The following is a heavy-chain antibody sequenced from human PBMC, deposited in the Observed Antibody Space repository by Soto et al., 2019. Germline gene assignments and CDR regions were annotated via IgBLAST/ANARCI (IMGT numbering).Heavy chain of an antibody. V-gene: IGHV3-23*01. J-gene: IGHJ4*02. CDR2: ISGSGGST. Sequence: VQLLESGGGLVQPGGSLRLSCAASGFTFSSYAMSWVRQAPGKGLEWVSGISGSGGSTYYADYVKGRFTIARDNSKNSLDLKRNSLGDEDTAVYYCAIGGDILTGSDVWGQGTLVTVSS. CDR1: GFTFSSYA. D-gene: IGHD3-9*01. CDR3: AIGGDILTGSDV.